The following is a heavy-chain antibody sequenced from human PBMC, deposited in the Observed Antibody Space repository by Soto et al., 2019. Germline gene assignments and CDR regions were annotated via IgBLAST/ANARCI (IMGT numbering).Heavy chain of an antibody. Sequence: EVQLLESGGGLVQPGGSLRLSCAASGFTFSSYAMSWVRQAPGKGLEWVSAISGSGGSTYYADSVKGRFTISRDNSKNTLYLQMNSLRAEDTAVYYCAKGMGGDYPKKYYFDYWGQGTLVTVSS. CDR1: GFTFSSYA. J-gene: IGHJ4*02. CDR3: AKGMGGDYPKKYYFDY. CDR2: ISGSGGST. D-gene: IGHD4-17*01. V-gene: IGHV3-23*01.